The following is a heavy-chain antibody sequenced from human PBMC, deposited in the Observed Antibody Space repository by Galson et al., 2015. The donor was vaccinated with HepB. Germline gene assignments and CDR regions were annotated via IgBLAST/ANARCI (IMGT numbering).Heavy chain of an antibody. CDR2: IIPIFGTA. CDR1: GGTFSSYA. Sequence: SVKVSCKASGGTFSSYAISWVRQAPGQGLEWMGGIIPIFGTANYAQKFQGRVTITADESTSTAYMELSSLRSEDTAVYYCARAPTHSSSSWFIYYGYYGMDVWGQGTTVTVSS. V-gene: IGHV1-69*13. CDR3: ARAPTHSSSSWFIYYGYYGMDV. J-gene: IGHJ6*02. D-gene: IGHD6-13*01.